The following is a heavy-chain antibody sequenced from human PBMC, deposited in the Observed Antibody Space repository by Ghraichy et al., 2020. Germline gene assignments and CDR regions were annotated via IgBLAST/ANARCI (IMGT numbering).Heavy chain of an antibody. J-gene: IGHJ4*02. Sequence: LSLTCAASGFTFSNAWMSWVRQAPGKGLEWVGRIKSKTDGGTTDYAAPVKGRFTISRDDSKNTLYLQMNSLKTEDTAVYYCTTDPYYYDSSGYYQPYFDYWGQGTLVTVSS. D-gene: IGHD3-22*01. CDR2: IKSKTDGGTT. CDR1: GFTFSNAW. CDR3: TTDPYYYDSSGYYQPYFDY. V-gene: IGHV3-15*01.